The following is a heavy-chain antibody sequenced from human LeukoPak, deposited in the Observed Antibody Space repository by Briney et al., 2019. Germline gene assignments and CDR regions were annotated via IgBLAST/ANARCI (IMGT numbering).Heavy chain of an antibody. D-gene: IGHD6-13*01. Sequence: PGGSLRLSCAASGFTFSSYSMNWVRQAPGKGLEWVSSISSSSYIYYADSVKGRFTISRDNAKNSLYLQMNSLRAEDTAVYYCARDVPRSWYLGYYYGMDVWGQGTTVTVSS. CDR1: GFTFSSYS. J-gene: IGHJ6*02. V-gene: IGHV3-21*01. CDR2: ISSSSYI. CDR3: ARDVPRSWYLGYYYGMDV.